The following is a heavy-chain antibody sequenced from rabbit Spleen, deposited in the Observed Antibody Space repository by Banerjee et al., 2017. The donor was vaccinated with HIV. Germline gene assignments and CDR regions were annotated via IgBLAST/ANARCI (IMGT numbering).Heavy chain of an antibody. D-gene: IGHD2-1*01. J-gene: IGHJ4*01. V-gene: IGHV1S45*01. CDR2: MNTVSGNT. CDR3: ARGSAAMTMMITGYYLNL. CDR1: GFSCYYKCV. Sequence: QEQLVESGGGLVQPEGSLTLTCTASGFSCYYKCVMCWVRQAPGKGLQWIGCMNTVSGNTVYATWAKGRLTISKTSSTTVTLQMTSLTAADTATYLCARGSAAMTMMITGYYLNLWGPGTLVTVS.